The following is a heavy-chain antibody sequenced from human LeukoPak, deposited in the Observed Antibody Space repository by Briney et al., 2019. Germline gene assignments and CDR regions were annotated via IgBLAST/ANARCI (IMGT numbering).Heavy chain of an antibody. CDR3: ARGGIKWNSGIAAAGTGAYYYYYGMDV. CDR1: GGSFSGYY. Sequence: SETLSLTCAVYGGSFSGYYWSWIRQPPGKGLEWIGEINHSGSTNCNPSLKSRVTISVDTSKNQFSLKLSSVTAADTAVYYCARGGIKWNSGIAAAGTGAYYYYYGMDVWGQGTTVTVSS. J-gene: IGHJ6*02. V-gene: IGHV4-34*01. D-gene: IGHD6-13*01. CDR2: INHSGST.